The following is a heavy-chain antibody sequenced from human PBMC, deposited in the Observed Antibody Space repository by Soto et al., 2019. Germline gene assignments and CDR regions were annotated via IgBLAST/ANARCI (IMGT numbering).Heavy chain of an antibody. D-gene: IGHD5-18*01. Sequence: QVQLVESGGGVVQPGRSLRLSCAASGFTFSSYAMHWARQAPGKGLEWVAVISYDGSNKYYADSVKGRFTISRDNSKNTLYLQMNSLRAEDTAVYYCARDLAIQLWPADGMDVWGQGTTVTVSS. CDR3: ARDLAIQLWPADGMDV. CDR2: ISYDGSNK. V-gene: IGHV3-30-3*01. J-gene: IGHJ6*02. CDR1: GFTFSSYA.